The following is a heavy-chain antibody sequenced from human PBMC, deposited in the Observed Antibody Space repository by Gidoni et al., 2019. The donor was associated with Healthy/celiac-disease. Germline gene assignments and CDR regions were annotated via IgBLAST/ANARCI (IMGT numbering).Heavy chain of an antibody. CDR2: IYTSGST. V-gene: IGHV4-61*02. CDR1: GGSISSGSYY. CDR3: AREIYCSSTSCYGRYFQH. Sequence: QVQLQESGPGLVKPSQTLSLTCTVSGGSISSGSYYWSWIRQPAGKGLEWSGRIYTSGSTNYNPSLKSRVTISVDTSKNQFSLKLSSVTAADTAVYYCAREIYCSSTSCYGRYFQHWGQGTLVTVSS. D-gene: IGHD2-2*01. J-gene: IGHJ1*01.